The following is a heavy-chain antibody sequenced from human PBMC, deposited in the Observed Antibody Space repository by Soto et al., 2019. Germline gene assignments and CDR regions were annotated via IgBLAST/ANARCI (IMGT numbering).Heavy chain of an antibody. CDR3: ARCCYYDSSGYYYPNWFDP. J-gene: IGHJ5*02. D-gene: IGHD3-22*01. V-gene: IGHV4-34*01. CDR1: GGSFSGYY. Sequence: PSETLSLTCAVYGGSFSGYYWSWIRQPPGKGLEWIGEINHSGSTNYNPSLKSRVTISVGRSKNQFSLKLSSVTAADTAVYYCARCCYYDSSGYYYPNWFDPWGQGTLVTVSS. CDR2: INHSGST.